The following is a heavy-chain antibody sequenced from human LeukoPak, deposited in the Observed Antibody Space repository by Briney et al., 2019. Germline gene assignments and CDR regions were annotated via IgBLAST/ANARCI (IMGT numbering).Heavy chain of an antibody. V-gene: IGHV3-7*01. CDR2: MKKDGSET. CDR3: GRHRSGTGTYFIDH. Sequence: GGSLRLSCVVSGFTFSSYSMIWVRQAPGKGLQWVANMKKDGSETNYGDSVKGRFTISRDNAKNSLYLQMNSLRAEDTAVYYCGRHRSGTGTYFIDHWGQGTLVSVSS. D-gene: IGHD3-10*01. CDR1: GFTFSSYS. J-gene: IGHJ4*02.